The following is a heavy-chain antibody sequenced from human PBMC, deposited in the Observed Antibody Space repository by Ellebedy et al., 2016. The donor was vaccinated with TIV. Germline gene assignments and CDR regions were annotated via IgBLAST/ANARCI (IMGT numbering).Heavy chain of an antibody. CDR3: ASRNWANAFDV. CDR2: ILPRDSET. V-gene: IGHV5-51*06. J-gene: IGHJ3*01. CDR1: GNSFSNYW. D-gene: IGHD7-27*01. Sequence: GESLKISCKDSGNSFSNYWIAWVRQMPGKGLEWMGIILPRDSETRYSPSFQGQITISVDKSITPAYLQWNSLKASDTAMYYCASRNWANAFDVWGQGTMVTVSS.